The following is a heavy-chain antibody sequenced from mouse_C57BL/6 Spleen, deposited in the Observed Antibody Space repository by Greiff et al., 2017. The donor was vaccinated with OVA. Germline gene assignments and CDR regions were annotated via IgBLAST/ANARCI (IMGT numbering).Heavy chain of an antibody. CDR1: GYTFTSYW. Sequence: QVQLQQPGAELVRPGSSVKLSCKASGYTFTSYWMHWVKQRPIQGLEWIGNIDPSDSETHYNQKFKDKATLTVDNTSSTAYMQLSSLTSEDSAVYYCARSPYYYGSSYWYFDVWGTGTTVTVSS. J-gene: IGHJ1*03. V-gene: IGHV1-52*01. D-gene: IGHD1-1*01. CDR3: ARSPYYYGSSYWYFDV. CDR2: IDPSDSET.